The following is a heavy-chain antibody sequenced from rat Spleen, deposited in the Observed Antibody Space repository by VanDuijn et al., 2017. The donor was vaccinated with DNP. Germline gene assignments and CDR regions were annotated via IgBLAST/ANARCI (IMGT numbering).Heavy chain of an antibody. CDR3: VRQRVMYTTATGFAY. V-gene: IGHV5-31*01. J-gene: IGHJ3*01. Sequence: EVQLVESGGDLVQPGRSLKLSCVVSGFTFNNHWMTWIRQVPGKGLEWVATISIRGTRTSYPDSVKGRFTISRDNSKSSLYLHMSSLRSEDTATYYCVRQRVMYTTATGFAYWGQGTLVSVSS. CDR1: GFTFNNHW. D-gene: IGHD1-6*01. CDR2: ISIRGTRT.